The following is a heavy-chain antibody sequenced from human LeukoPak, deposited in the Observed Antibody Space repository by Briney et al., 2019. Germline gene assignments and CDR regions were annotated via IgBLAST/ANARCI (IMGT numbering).Heavy chain of an antibody. CDR1: GGSFSGYY. Sequence: SETLSLTCAVYGGSFSGYYWSWIRQPPGKGLEWIGEINHSGSTNYNPSLRSRVTISVDTSKNQFSLKLSSVTAADTAVYYCARPDYGDYKRGFDCWGQGTLVTVSS. D-gene: IGHD4-17*01. CDR2: INHSGST. V-gene: IGHV4-34*01. CDR3: ARPDYGDYKRGFDC. J-gene: IGHJ4*02.